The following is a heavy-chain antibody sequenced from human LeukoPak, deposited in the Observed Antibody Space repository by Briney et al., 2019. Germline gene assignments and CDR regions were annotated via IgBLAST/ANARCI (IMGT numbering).Heavy chain of an antibody. CDR2: INPNSGGT. Sequence: ASVKVSCKASGYTFTGYYMHWVRQAPGQGLEWMGWINPNSGGTNYAQKFQGRVTMTRDTTISTAYMELSRLRSDDTAVYYCARETLTMARGYFDYWGQGTLVTVSS. J-gene: IGHJ4*02. CDR1: GYTFTGYY. V-gene: IGHV1-2*02. D-gene: IGHD3-10*01. CDR3: ARETLTMARGYFDY.